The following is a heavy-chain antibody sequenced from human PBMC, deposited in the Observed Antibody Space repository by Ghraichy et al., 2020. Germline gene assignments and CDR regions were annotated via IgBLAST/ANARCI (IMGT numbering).Heavy chain of an antibody. CDR3: AKNIVATGKNLYYYYGMDV. J-gene: IGHJ6*02. Sequence: GGSLRLSCAASGFSFSGYWMSWVRQAPGKGLEWVASIKQDGSEKIYVDSVKGRFTISRDNARNSLYLQMNSLRAEDTAMYYCAKNIVATGKNLYYYYGMDVWGQATTVTVAS. CDR1: GFSFSGYW. D-gene: IGHD5-12*01. CDR2: IKQDGSEK. V-gene: IGHV3-7*01.